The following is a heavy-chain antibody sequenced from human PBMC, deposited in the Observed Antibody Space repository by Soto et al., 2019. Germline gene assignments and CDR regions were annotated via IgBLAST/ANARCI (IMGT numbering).Heavy chain of an antibody. Sequence: HPGGSLRLSCAASGFTFSTYGMHWFRQAPGKGLEWVALISYDGSNRNSAESVKGRFTISRDNSKNTLYLQINSLRVQDPAVYCSAKNDVRLPSLYPVDTWARGTTVT. J-gene: IGHJ6*02. CDR2: ISYDGSNR. V-gene: IGHV3-30*18. D-gene: IGHD3-3*01. CDR3: AKNDVRLPSLYPVDT. CDR1: GFTFSTYG.